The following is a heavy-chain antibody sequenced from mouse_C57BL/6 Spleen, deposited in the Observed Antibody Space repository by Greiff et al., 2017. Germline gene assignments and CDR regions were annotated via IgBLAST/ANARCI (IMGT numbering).Heavy chain of an antibody. J-gene: IGHJ4*01. CDR2: IRNKANGYTT. CDR1: GFTFTDYY. V-gene: IGHV7-3*01. CDR3: ARSLPPSYAMDY. D-gene: IGHD6-1*01. Sequence: EVMLVESGGGLVQPGGSLSLSCAASGFTFTDYYMSWVRQPPGQALEWLGFIRNKANGYTTEYSASVKGRFTISRDNSQSILYLQMNALRAEDSATYYCARSLPPSYAMDYWGQGTSVTVSS.